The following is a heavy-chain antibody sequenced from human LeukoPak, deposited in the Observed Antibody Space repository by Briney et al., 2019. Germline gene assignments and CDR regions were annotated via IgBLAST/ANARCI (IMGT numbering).Heavy chain of an antibody. V-gene: IGHV4-4*02. J-gene: IGHJ4*02. D-gene: IGHD5-18*01. Sequence: SETLSLTCAVSGGSITSSNWWSWVRQSPGKGLEWIGEIYHNGATNYNPSLKSRVTISVDTSKNQFSLKLSSVTAADTAVYYCARARGYSYGYPDYWGQGTLVTVSS. CDR1: GGSITSSNW. CDR2: IYHNGAT. CDR3: ARARGYSYGYPDY.